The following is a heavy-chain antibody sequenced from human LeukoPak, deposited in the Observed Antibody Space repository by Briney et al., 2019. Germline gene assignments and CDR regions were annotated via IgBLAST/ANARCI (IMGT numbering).Heavy chain of an antibody. CDR1: GGSISSEGFY. Sequence: SETLSLTCSVSGGSISSEGFYWSWIRQHPGKGLEWIGYIYYSGSTYYNPSLKSRVTISVDTSKNQFSLKLSSVTAADTAVYYCARGAVGYCSSTSCNYYYYMDVWGKGTTVTVSS. D-gene: IGHD2-2*01. V-gene: IGHV4-31*03. CDR2: IYYSGST. CDR3: ARGAVGYCSSTSCNYYYYMDV. J-gene: IGHJ6*03.